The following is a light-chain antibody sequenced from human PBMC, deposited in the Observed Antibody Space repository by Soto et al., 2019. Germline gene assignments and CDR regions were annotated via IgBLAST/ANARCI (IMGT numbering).Light chain of an antibody. Sequence: QSGLTQPASVSGSPGQSITISCTGTSSDVGGYNYVSWYQQHPGKAPKLMIYDVSNRPSGVSNRFSGSKSGNTASLTISGLQAEDEADYYCSSYTSSSTPRVFGTGTKVTVL. CDR3: SSYTSSSTPRV. CDR2: DVS. J-gene: IGLJ1*01. V-gene: IGLV2-14*01. CDR1: SSDVGGYNY.